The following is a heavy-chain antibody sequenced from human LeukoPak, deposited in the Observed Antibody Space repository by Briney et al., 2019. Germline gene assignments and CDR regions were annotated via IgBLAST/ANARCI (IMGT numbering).Heavy chain of an antibody. J-gene: IGHJ4*02. D-gene: IGHD6-13*01. Sequence: PSETLSLTCTVSGGSISSYYWSWLRQPPGKGLEWIGYIYYSGSTNYNPSLKSRVTISVDTSKNQFSLKLSSVTAADTAVYYCARAPSPGTFFDYWGQGTLVTVSS. CDR3: ARAPSPGTFFDY. V-gene: IGHV4-59*01. CDR2: IYYSGST. CDR1: GGSISSYY.